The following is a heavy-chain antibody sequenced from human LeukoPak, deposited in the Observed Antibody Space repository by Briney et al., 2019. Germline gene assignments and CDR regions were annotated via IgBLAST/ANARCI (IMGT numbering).Heavy chain of an antibody. D-gene: IGHD2-2*01. CDR3: ARGDCSSTSCSQRPNWFDP. V-gene: IGHV1-46*03. CDR1: GYTFTSYY. CDR2: INPSGGST. Sequence: ASVKVSCKASGYTFTSYYMHWVRQAPGQGLEWMGIINPSGGSTSYAQKFQGRVTMTRDTSTSTVYMELSSLRSEDTAVYYCARGDCSSTSCSQRPNWFDPWGQGTLVTVSS. J-gene: IGHJ5*02.